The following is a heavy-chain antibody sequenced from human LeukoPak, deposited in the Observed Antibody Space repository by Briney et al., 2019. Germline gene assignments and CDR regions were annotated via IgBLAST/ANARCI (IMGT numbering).Heavy chain of an antibody. V-gene: IGHV4-59*01. CDR2: IYYSGST. J-gene: IGHJ6*03. CDR3: AREGYTYGVEGYYYYYMDV. Sequence: SETLSLTCTVSGDSINTYYWSWIRQPPGKGLEWIGYIYYSGSTNYNPSLKSRVTISVDTSKNQFSLKLNSVTAADTAVYYCAREGYTYGVEGYYYYYMDVWGKGTTVTVSS. CDR1: GDSINTYY. D-gene: IGHD5-18*01.